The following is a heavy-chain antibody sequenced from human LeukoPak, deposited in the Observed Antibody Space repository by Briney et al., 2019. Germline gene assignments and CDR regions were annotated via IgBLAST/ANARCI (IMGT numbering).Heavy chain of an antibody. CDR3: ARDGLTQL. D-gene: IGHD6-19*01. CDR1: GGSISSSSYY. J-gene: IGHJ1*01. CDR2: IYYSGST. Sequence: SSETLSLTCTVSGGSISSSSYYWGWIRQPPGKGLEWIGSIYYSGSTYYNPSLKSRVTISVDTSKNQFSLKLSSVTAADTAVYYCARDGLTQLWGQGTLVTVSS. V-gene: IGHV4-39*07.